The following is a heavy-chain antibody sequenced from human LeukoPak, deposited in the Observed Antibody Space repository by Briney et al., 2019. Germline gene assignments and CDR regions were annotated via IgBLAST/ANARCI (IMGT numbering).Heavy chain of an antibody. V-gene: IGHV1-46*01. CDR2: INPSGGST. D-gene: IGHD3-10*01. Sequence: ASVKFSCKASGYTFTRYYMNWVRQAPGQGLEWMGIINPSGGSTNYAQKFQGRVTMTRDTSTSTIYMEVSSLRSEDTAVYYCATSFRAVNWFDPWGQGTLVTVSS. CDR3: ATSFRAVNWFDP. CDR1: GYTFTRYY. J-gene: IGHJ5*02.